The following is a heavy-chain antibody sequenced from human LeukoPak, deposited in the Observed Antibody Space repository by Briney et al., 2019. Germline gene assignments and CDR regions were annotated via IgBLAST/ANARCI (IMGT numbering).Heavy chain of an antibody. Sequence: PSETLSLTCTVSGGSISNYCWSWIRQPPGKGLEWIGYIYYSGSTSDNPSLKSRVTISVDTSKNQFSLKLSSVTAADTAVYYCARLYGSGSYFDYWGQGTLVTVSS. CDR2: IYYSGST. J-gene: IGHJ4*02. D-gene: IGHD3-10*01. CDR3: ARLYGSGSYFDY. CDR1: GGSISNYC. V-gene: IGHV4-59*08.